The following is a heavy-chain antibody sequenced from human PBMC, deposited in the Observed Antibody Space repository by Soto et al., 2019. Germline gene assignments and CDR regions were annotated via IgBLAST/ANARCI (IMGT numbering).Heavy chain of an antibody. CDR2: FYYSGNT. J-gene: IGHJ5*02. Sequence: QLQLQESGPGLVKPSETLSLTCTVSGVSLSSSSYYWGWIRQTPGKGLEWIGGFYYSGNTYYNPSLNSRVTMPADTSNNQFSLTMSCVTAADTAADYCASERGWLRRFAPWGQGTLVTVSA. V-gene: IGHV4-39*01. D-gene: IGHD2-15*01. CDR1: GVSLSSSSYY. CDR3: ASERGWLRRFAP.